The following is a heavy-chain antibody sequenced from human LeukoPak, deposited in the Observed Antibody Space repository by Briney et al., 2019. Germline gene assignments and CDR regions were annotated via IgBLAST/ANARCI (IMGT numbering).Heavy chain of an antibody. J-gene: IGHJ4*02. Sequence: SETLSLTCTVSGGSISSYYWSWIRQPPGKGLEWIGEINHSGSTNYNPSLKSRVTISVDTSKNQFSLKLSSVTAADTAVYYCAREEQWLVNHYWGQGTLVTVSS. CDR2: INHSGST. V-gene: IGHV4-34*01. CDR1: GGSISSYY. CDR3: AREEQWLVNHY. D-gene: IGHD6-19*01.